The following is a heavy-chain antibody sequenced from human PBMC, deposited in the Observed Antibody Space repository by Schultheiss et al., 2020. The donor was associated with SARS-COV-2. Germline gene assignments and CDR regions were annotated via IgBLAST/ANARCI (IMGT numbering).Heavy chain of an antibody. V-gene: IGHV4-4*07. CDR1: GGSISSYY. CDR2: IYTSGST. D-gene: IGHD6-19*01. Sequence: SETLSLTCTVSGGSISSYYWSWIRQPPGKGLEWIGRIYTSGSTSYNPSLRSRVTISIHTSKNQFSLNLSSVTAADTAVYYCARGGWLAPPYNWFDPWGQGTLVTVSS. CDR3: ARGGWLAPPYNWFDP. J-gene: IGHJ5*02.